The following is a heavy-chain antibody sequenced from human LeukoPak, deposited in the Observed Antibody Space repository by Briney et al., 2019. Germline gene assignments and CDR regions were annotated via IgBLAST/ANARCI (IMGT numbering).Heavy chain of an antibody. Sequence: PGGSLRLSRAASGFTFSSYWMHWVRQAPGKGLVWVSRINSDGSSTSYADSVKGRFTISRDNAKNTLYLQMNSLRAEDTAVYYCARVVGGSWIDYWGQGTLVTVSS. CDR3: ARVVGGSWIDY. CDR2: INSDGSST. V-gene: IGHV3-74*01. CDR1: GFTFSSYW. D-gene: IGHD2-15*01. J-gene: IGHJ4*02.